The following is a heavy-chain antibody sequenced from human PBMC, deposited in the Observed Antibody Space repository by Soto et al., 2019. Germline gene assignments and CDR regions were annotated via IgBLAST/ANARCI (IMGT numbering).Heavy chain of an antibody. V-gene: IGHV3-33*01. J-gene: IGHJ5*02. CDR3: ARGFRVAATRWWFDP. CDR2: IWYDGSNK. CDR1: GFTFSNYG. D-gene: IGHD2-15*01. Sequence: PVGSLRLSCAASGFTFSNYGMHWVRQAPGKGLEWVAVIWYDGSNKYYADSVKGRFTISRDNSKNTLYLQMNSLRAEDTAVYYCARGFRVAATRWWFDPWGQGTLVTVSS.